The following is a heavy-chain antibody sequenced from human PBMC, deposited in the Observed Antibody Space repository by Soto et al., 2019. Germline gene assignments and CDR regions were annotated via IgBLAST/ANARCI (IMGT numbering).Heavy chain of an antibody. V-gene: IGHV3-23*01. CDR3: ALGYSYAPFDP. CDR2: ISGNGDTT. CDR1: GFAFSSYA. D-gene: IGHD5-18*01. J-gene: IGHJ5*02. Sequence: GGSLRLSCAASGFAFSSYAMSWVRQAPGMGLEWVSSISGNGDTTYYADSVKGQFTISRDNSKNTLYLQMNSLRAEDTAVYYCALGYSYAPFDPWGRGTLVTVSS.